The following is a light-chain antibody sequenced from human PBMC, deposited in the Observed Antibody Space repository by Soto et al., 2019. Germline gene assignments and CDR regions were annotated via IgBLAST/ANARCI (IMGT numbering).Light chain of an antibody. CDR3: ISYAGNHNLV. CDR1: GSDVGAYIY. J-gene: IGLJ2*01. Sequence: QSALTQPPSASGSPGQSVTISCTGTGSDVGAYIYVSWYQQHPGTAPKLIIYEVNQRPSGVPDRFSGSRSGNTASLTVSGLPPEDAADYYCISYAGNHNLVFGGGTKLTVL. V-gene: IGLV2-8*01. CDR2: EVN.